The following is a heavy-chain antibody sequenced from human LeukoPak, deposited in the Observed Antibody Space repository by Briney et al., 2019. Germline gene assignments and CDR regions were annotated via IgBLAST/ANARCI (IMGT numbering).Heavy chain of an antibody. Sequence: GGSLRLSCSASGFTFSNYAMHWVRQSPGKGPEYVSAISTTGGSTYYADSVKGRFTISRDNSKNTLYLQMSSLRAEDTAVYFCVRGYSFGPYGMDVWGQGTTVTVSS. CDR1: GFTFSNYA. J-gene: IGHJ6*02. V-gene: IGHV3-64D*06. CDR2: ISTTGGST. CDR3: VRGYSFGPYGMDV. D-gene: IGHD2-15*01.